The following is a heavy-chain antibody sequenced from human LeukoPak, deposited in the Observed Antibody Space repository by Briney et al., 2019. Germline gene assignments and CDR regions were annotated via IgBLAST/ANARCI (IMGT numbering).Heavy chain of an antibody. CDR2: ISYDGSNK. D-gene: IGHD2-15*01. CDR1: GFTFSSYG. CDR3: ARDYSKRDGPDNWFDP. Sequence: GRSLRLSCAASGFTFSSYGMHWVRQAPGKGLEWVAVISYDGSNKYYADSVKGRFTISRDNSKNTLYLQMNSLRAEDTAVYYCARDYSKRDGPDNWFDPWGQGTLVTVSS. J-gene: IGHJ5*02. V-gene: IGHV3-30*03.